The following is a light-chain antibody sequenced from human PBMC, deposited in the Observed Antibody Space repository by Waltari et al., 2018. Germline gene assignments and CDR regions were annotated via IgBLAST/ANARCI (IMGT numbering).Light chain of an antibody. CDR2: EGS. J-gene: IGLJ2*01. Sequence: QSALTQPASVSGSPGQSITVSCTGTSSDVGSYNLVSWYQQHPGKAPKLRIYEGSKRPAGVSNRFSGSKAGNTASRTISGLQAEDEADYYCCSYAGSSTLLFGGGTKVTVL. V-gene: IGLV2-23*01. CDR3: CSYAGSSTLL. CDR1: SSDVGSYNL.